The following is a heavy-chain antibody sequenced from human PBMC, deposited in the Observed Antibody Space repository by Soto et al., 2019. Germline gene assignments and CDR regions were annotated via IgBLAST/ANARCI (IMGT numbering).Heavy chain of an antibody. J-gene: IGHJ1*01. V-gene: IGHV3-9*01. CDR3: VKDESINWYSGHFRH. CDR2: INWNSGSI. Sequence: GGSLRLSCAASGFTFDDYAMHCVRQVPGKGLEWVSGINWNSGSIGYGDSVKGRFAISRDNAKNSLHLQMSSLSAEDTAFYYCVKDESINWYSGHFRHWGQGTLVTVSS. CDR1: GFTFDDYA. D-gene: IGHD6-13*01.